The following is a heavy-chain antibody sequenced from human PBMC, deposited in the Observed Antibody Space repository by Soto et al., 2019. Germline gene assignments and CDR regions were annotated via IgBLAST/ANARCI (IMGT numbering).Heavy chain of an antibody. CDR2: IYWDEDK. CDR1: GFSLSTSGEG. J-gene: IGHJ4*02. Sequence: QITLKESGPTLVKPTQTLTLTCTVSGFSLSTSGEGVGWIRQPPGKALEWLALIYWDEDKSYSPSLKSRLAITKDPSKTQVVLTMTTMDPVDTATYDCTRSITAAGSSFGYWGQGTLVTVSS. D-gene: IGHD6-13*01. CDR3: TRSITAAGSSFGY. V-gene: IGHV2-5*02.